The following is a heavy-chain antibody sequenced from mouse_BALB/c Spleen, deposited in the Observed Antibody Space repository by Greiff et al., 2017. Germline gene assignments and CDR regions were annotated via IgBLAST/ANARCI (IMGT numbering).Heavy chain of an antibody. CDR3: AREGLRSYYYAMDY. CDR1: GFSLTSYG. J-gene: IGHJ4*01. V-gene: IGHV2-9*02. Sequence: VQGVESGPGLVAPSQSLSITCTVSGFSLTSYGVHWVRQPPGKGLEWLGVIWAGGSTNYNSALMSRLSISKDNSKSQVFLKMNSLQTDDTAMYYCAREGLRSYYYAMDYWGQGTSVTVSS. CDR2: IWAGGST. D-gene: IGHD1-1*01.